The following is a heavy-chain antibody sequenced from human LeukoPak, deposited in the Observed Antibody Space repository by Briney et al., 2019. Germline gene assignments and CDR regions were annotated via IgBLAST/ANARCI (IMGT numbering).Heavy chain of an antibody. Sequence: PSETLSLTCTVSGGSISSYYWSWIRQPPGKGLEWIGYIYYSGSTNYNPSLKSRVTISVDTSKNQFSLKLSSVTAADTAVYYCARHGLRWLQSDAFDIWGQGTMVTVSS. D-gene: IGHD5-24*01. CDR3: ARHGLRWLQSDAFDI. CDR1: GGSISSYY. CDR2: IYYSGST. J-gene: IGHJ3*02. V-gene: IGHV4-59*08.